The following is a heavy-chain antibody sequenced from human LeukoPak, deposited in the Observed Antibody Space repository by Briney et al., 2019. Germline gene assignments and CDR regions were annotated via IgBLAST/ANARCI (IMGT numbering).Heavy chain of an antibody. CDR1: GGSISSSNW. V-gene: IGHV4-4*02. Sequence: PSGTLSLTCAVSGGSISSSNWWSWVRQPPGKGLEWIGEIYHSGSTYYNPSLKSRVTISVDTSKNQFSLKLSSVTAADTAVYYCARQGYCSSTSCRNFDYWGQGTLVTVSS. J-gene: IGHJ4*02. CDR2: IYHSGST. D-gene: IGHD2-2*01. CDR3: ARQGYCSSTSCRNFDY.